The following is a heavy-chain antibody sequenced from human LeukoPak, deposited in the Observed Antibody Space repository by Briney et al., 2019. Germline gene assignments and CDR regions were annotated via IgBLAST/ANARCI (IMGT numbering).Heavy chain of an antibody. J-gene: IGHJ4*02. D-gene: IGHD1-26*01. V-gene: IGHV4-59*08. CDR3: ARHRGASFDS. CDR2: IYYTGNT. Sequence: SETLSLTCTVSGDSISGDYWSWIRQPPGKRLEWIGYIYYTGNTTYNASLKSRVTMSIDTSRKLFSLRLTSVTAADTAVYFCARHRGASFDSWGQGNLVTVSS. CDR1: GDSISGDY.